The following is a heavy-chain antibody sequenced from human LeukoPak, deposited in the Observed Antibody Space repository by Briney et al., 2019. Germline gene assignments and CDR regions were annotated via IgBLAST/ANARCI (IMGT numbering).Heavy chain of an antibody. J-gene: IGHJ4*02. CDR2: IYYSGST. CDR3: ARVMVRGVRRNFDY. V-gene: IGHV4-59*01. CDR1: GGSISSYY. D-gene: IGHD3-10*01. Sequence: SETLSLTCTVSGGSISSYYWSWIRQPPGKGLEWIGYIYYSGSTNYNPSLKSRVTISVDTSKNQFSLKLSSVTAADTAVYYCARVMVRGVRRNFDYWGQGTLVTVSS.